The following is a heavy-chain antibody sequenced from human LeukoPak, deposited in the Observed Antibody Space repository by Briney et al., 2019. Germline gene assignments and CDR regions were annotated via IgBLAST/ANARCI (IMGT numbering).Heavy chain of an antibody. CDR3: ARRHLRGVIKRGNWFDP. CDR2: IYYSGST. Sequence: SETLSLTCTVSGGSISSYYWSWIRQPPGKGLEWIGYIYYSGSTYYNPSLKSRVTISVDTSKNQFSLKLSSVTAADTAVYYCARRHLRGVIKRGNWFDPWGQGTLVTVPS. CDR1: GGSISSYY. J-gene: IGHJ5*02. V-gene: IGHV4-59*08. D-gene: IGHD3-10*01.